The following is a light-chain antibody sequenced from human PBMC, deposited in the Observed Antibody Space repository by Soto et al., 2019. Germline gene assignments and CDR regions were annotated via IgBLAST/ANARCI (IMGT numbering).Light chain of an antibody. Sequence: QSVLTQPASVSGSPGQSITISCTGTSSDVGGYNFVSWYQQHPYKAPKLMIYEVTHRPSGVSNRFSGSKSGNTASLTISGLQAEVEADYYCSSYASGSIYVFGTGTKVTVL. CDR2: EVT. CDR1: SSDVGGYNF. CDR3: SSYASGSIYV. V-gene: IGLV2-14*01. J-gene: IGLJ1*01.